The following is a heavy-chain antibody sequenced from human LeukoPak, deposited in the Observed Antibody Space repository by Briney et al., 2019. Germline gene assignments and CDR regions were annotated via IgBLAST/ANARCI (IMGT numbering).Heavy chain of an antibody. Sequence: GESLRLSCVASGYPFSSYSMNWIRQAPGKGLEWVSYISVSGGVRSYADSVKGRFTISRDDARNSLYLQMNSLKDEDTAVYYCARDRGYFYDQLDYWGQGTLVTVSS. D-gene: IGHD2/OR15-2a*01. CDR1: GYPFSSYS. V-gene: IGHV3-48*02. J-gene: IGHJ4*02. CDR2: ISVSGGVR. CDR3: ARDRGYFYDQLDY.